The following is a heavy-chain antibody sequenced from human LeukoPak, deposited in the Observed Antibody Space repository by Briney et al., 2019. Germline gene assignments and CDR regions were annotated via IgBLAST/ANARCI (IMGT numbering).Heavy chain of an antibody. D-gene: IGHD6-13*01. Sequence: ASVKVSCKASGYTFTGYYMHWVRQAPGQGLEWMGLINPNSGGTNYAQKFQGRVTMTRDTSISTAYMELSRLRSDDTAVYYCARDGIAAAAIHENWGQGTLVTVSS. J-gene: IGHJ4*02. CDR2: INPNSGGT. CDR1: GYTFTGYY. CDR3: ARDGIAAAAIHEN. V-gene: IGHV1-2*02.